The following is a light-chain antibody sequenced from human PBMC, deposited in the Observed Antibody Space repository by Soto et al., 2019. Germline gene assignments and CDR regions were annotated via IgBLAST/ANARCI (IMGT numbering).Light chain of an antibody. V-gene: IGLV2-14*01. J-gene: IGLJ1*01. CDR3: SSYTSSSTYV. CDR2: DVS. Sequence: QCVLTQPASVSGSAGQSITIACTGTSSDVGGYNYVSWYQQYPGKAPRLVISDVSNRPSGVSNRFSGSKSGNSASLTISGLQAEDEADYYCSSYTSSSTYVFGTGTKVTVL. CDR1: SSDVGGYNY.